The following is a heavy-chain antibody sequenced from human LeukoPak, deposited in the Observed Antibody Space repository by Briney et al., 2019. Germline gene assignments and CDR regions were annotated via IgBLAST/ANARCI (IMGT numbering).Heavy chain of an antibody. Sequence: ASVKVSCKASGYTFTSYAMHWVRQAPGQRLEWMGWINAGNGNTKYSQKFQGRVTITRDTSASTAYMELSSLRSEDTAVYYYARDQGMDDYVWGSYRYRRNWFDPWGQGTLVTVSS. CDR2: INAGNGNT. V-gene: IGHV1-3*01. CDR1: GYTFTSYA. CDR3: ARDQGMDDYVWGSYRYRRNWFDP. J-gene: IGHJ5*02. D-gene: IGHD3-16*02.